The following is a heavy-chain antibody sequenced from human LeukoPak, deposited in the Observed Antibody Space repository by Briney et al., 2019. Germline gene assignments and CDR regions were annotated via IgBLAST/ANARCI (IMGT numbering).Heavy chain of an antibody. J-gene: IGHJ6*02. CDR3: ARSSSGWYDYYGMDV. CDR1: GYSFTSYG. V-gene: IGHV1-18*01. CDR2: ISAYNGNT. Sequence: GASVKVSCKASGYSFTSYGISWVRQAPGQGLEWMGWISAYNGNTNYAQKLQGRVTMTTDTSTSTAYMELRSLRFDDTAVYYCARSSSGWYDYYGMDVWGQGTKVTVPS. D-gene: IGHD6-19*01.